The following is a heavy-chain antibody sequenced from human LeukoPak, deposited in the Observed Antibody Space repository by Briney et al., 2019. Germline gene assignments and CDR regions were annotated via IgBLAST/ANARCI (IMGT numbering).Heavy chain of an antibody. Sequence: PGGSLRLSCAASVFTFSGYAMSWVRQAPGKGLEWVSAISGSGGSTYYADSVKGRFTISRDNSKNTLYLQMNSLRAEDTAIYYCAKVPRGVTVVITTYFDYWGQGTLVTVSS. D-gene: IGHD3-22*01. CDR1: VFTFSGYA. V-gene: IGHV3-23*01. J-gene: IGHJ4*02. CDR3: AKVPRGVTVVITTYFDY. CDR2: ISGSGGST.